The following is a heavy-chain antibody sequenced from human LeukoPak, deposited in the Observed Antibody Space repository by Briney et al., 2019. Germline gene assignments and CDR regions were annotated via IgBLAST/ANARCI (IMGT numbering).Heavy chain of an antibody. V-gene: IGHV4-31*03. CDR2: IYYSGST. D-gene: IGHD2-15*01. Sequence: SETLSLTCTVSGGSISSGGYYWSWIRQHPGKGLEWIGFIYYSGSTNYNPSLKSRVTISVDTSKNQFSLKLSSVTAADTAVYYCARGRVVVVVATPGRRRNYYGMDVWGQGTTVTVSS. CDR3: ARGRVVVVVATPGRRRNYYGMDV. J-gene: IGHJ6*02. CDR1: GGSISSGGYY.